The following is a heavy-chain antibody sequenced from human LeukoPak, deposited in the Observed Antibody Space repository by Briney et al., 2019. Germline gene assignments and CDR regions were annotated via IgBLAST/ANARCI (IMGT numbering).Heavy chain of an antibody. Sequence: PSETLSLTCTVSGGSISSGDYYWSWIRQPPGKGPEWIGYIYYSGSTYYNPSLKSRVTISVDTSKNRFSLKLSSVTAADTAVYYCARVDSSSWRPMKFDYWGQGTLVTVSS. CDR1: GGSISSGDYY. V-gene: IGHV4-30-4*08. CDR3: ARVDSSSWRPMKFDY. D-gene: IGHD6-13*01. CDR2: IYYSGST. J-gene: IGHJ4*02.